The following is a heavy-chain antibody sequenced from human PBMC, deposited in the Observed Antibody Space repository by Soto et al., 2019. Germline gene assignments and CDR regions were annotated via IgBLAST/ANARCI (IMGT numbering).Heavy chain of an antibody. J-gene: IGHJ4*02. V-gene: IGHV3-48*02. CDR1: GFPFSQYS. CDR2: INSASSTT. Sequence: DVQLVESGGGLVQPGGPRRLSCAPAGFPFSQYSMHWVRQAPGKGLEWISYINSASSTTFHADSIKGRLTGSRDNAKNSVYLHMSSLRHEDTAVYYCARDLSHWGQGTLVTVSS. CDR3: ARDLSH.